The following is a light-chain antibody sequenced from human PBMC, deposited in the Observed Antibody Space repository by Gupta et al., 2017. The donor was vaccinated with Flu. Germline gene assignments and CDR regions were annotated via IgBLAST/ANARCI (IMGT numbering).Light chain of an antibody. V-gene: IGLV1-44*01. J-gene: IGLJ2*01. Sequence: VTISCSGSSSNIGSNIVNWYQQLPGTAPKLLIYNNNQRPSGVPDRFSGSKSGTSAFLAISGLQSEDEGDYHCAAWDDSLNGHVVFGGGTKLTVL. CDR3: AAWDDSLNGHVV. CDR2: NNN. CDR1: SSNIGSNI.